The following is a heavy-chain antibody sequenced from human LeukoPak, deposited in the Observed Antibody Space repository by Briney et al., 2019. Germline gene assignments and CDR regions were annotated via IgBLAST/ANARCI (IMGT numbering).Heavy chain of an antibody. J-gene: IGHJ4*02. Sequence: GGSLRLSCAASGFPFNSNAMSWVRQAPGKGLEWVSSIGDSGGNTYYADSVKGRFTISRDNSKNTLYLQMNSLRAEHTAVYYCAKYRGLGDSYDSWGQGTLVTVSS. CDR2: IGDSGGNT. CDR3: AKYRGLGDSYDS. V-gene: IGHV3-23*01. D-gene: IGHD3-10*01. CDR1: GFPFNSNA.